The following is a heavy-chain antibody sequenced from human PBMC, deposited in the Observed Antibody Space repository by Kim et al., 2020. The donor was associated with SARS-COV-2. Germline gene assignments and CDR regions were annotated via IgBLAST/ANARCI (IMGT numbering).Heavy chain of an antibody. Sequence: SVKVSCKASGGTFSSYAISWVRQAPGQGLEWMGGIIPIFGTANYAQKFQGRVTITADESTSTAYMELSSLRSEDTAVYYCARDSGSLLQYYYYGMDVWGQGTTVTVSS. D-gene: IGHD3-22*01. CDR3: ARDSGSLLQYYYYGMDV. CDR1: GGTFSSYA. J-gene: IGHJ6*02. CDR2: IIPIFGTA. V-gene: IGHV1-69*13.